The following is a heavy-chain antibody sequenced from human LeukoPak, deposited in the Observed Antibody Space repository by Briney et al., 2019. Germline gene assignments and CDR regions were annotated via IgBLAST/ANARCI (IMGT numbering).Heavy chain of an antibody. CDR3: AKVTTDCSSTSCFLPYAFDF. D-gene: IGHD2-2*01. Sequence: GGSLRLSCGASGFTFNISAINWVRQAPGKGPERVSSISASGSGTFYADSVKGRFAISRDNSRNMVFLLMNTLRAEDTAIYYCAKVTTDCSSTSCFLPYAFDFWGQGTMVAVSS. V-gene: IGHV3-23*01. CDR2: ISASGSGT. CDR1: GFTFNISA. J-gene: IGHJ3*01.